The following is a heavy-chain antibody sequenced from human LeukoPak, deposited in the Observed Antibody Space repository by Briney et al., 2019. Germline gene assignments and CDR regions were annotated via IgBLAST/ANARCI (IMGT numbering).Heavy chain of an antibody. V-gene: IGHV4-59*01. D-gene: IGHD3-22*01. Sequence: SETLSLTCTVSGGSISSYYWSWIRQPPGKGLEWIGYIYYSGSTNYNPSLKSRVTISVDTSKNQFSLKLSSVTAADTAVYYCARGTLLLPGYYYGMDVWGKGTTATVSS. CDR1: GGSISSYY. CDR2: IYYSGST. CDR3: ARGTLLLPGYYYGMDV. J-gene: IGHJ6*04.